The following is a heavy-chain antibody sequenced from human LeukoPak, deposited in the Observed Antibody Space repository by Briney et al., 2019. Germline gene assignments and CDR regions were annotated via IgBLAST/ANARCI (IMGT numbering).Heavy chain of an antibody. CDR3: ARSDYDTSKFDL. D-gene: IGHD3-22*01. J-gene: IGHJ2*01. V-gene: IGHV4-59*01. Sequence: KPWETLSLTCSVSGASTTSYYWNWIRQAPGKGLEWIGYIYSDGTTSYSPSLRSRVTISIDTSRNQFSLKLSSVTAADAAVYYCARSDYDTSKFDLWGRGTLVTVSS. CDR1: GASTTSYY. CDR2: IYSDGTT.